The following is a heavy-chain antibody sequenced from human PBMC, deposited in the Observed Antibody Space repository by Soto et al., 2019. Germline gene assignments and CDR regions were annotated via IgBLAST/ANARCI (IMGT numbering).Heavy chain of an antibody. CDR3: AKERV. D-gene: IGHD3-10*01. CDR2: ISTSGGST. J-gene: IGHJ4*02. V-gene: IGHV3-23*01. CDR1: GFTFSNYH. Sequence: EVQLLESGGGLVQPGGSLRLSCAASGFTFSNYHMTWVRQAPGKGLEWVSSISTSGGSTYYAESVKGRFTISRDISKSTLYLQMNGLSAEDTAVYYCAKERVWGQGTLVTVSS.